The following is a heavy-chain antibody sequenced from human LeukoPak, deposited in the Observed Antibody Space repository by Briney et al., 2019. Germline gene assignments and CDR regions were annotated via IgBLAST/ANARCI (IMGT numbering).Heavy chain of an antibody. CDR2: IYDSGST. CDR3: ASSSGIRHLGY. J-gene: IGHJ4*02. V-gene: IGHV4-59*01. CDR1: GGSISSYY. Sequence: SETLSLTCTVSGGSISSYYWSWIRQPPGKGLEWIGYIYDSGSTNYNPSLKSRVTISVDTSKNQFSLKLSSVTAADTAVYYCASSSGIRHLGYWGQGTLVTASS. D-gene: IGHD3-10*01.